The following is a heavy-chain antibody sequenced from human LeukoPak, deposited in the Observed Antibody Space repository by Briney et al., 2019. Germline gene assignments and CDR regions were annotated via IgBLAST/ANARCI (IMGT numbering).Heavy chain of an antibody. CDR1: GFTFSSYN. CDR2: ISTSSSYI. D-gene: IGHD6-19*01. Sequence: GGSLRLSCEASGFTFSSYNMNWVRQAPGKGLEWVSTISTSSSYIYYADSVKGRFTISRDNGKNSLYLQMSSLRAEDTAVYYCARSKVAGTSDYWGQGTLVAVSS. CDR3: ARSKVAGTSDY. V-gene: IGHV3-21*01. J-gene: IGHJ4*02.